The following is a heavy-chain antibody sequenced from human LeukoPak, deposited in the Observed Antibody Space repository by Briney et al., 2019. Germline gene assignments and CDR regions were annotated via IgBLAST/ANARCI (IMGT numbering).Heavy chain of an antibody. Sequence: GGSLRLSCAASGFTFSNYWMHWVRQAPGKGLVWVSRIIGDGSTTSYADSVKGRFTISRDNSKNTLYLQMSSLRAEDTAVYFCARDVWFGDYRWFDPWGQGTLVIVSS. V-gene: IGHV3-74*01. CDR2: IIGDGSTT. J-gene: IGHJ5*02. D-gene: IGHD3-10*01. CDR1: GFTFSNYW. CDR3: ARDVWFGDYRWFDP.